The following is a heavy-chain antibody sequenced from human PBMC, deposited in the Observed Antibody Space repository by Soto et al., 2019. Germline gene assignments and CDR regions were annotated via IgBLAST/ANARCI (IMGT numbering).Heavy chain of an antibody. D-gene: IGHD3-3*01. J-gene: IGHJ4*02. CDR2: IYWDDDK. V-gene: IGHV2-5*02. CDR3: THRILRAVFGLVTTTAIYFDF. Sequence: QITLNESGPPVVKPAETLTLTCTFSGFSLTTSGVGVGWIRQSPGKAPEWLALIYWDDDKGYSASLKSRLTTTKDTAKNQVVPTMGSVDRAATANYYCTHRILRAVFGLVTTTAIYFDFWGQGPPVVVSS. CDR1: GFSLTTSGVG.